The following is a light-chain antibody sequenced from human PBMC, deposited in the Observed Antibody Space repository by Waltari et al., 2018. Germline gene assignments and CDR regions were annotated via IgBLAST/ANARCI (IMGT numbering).Light chain of an antibody. V-gene: IGKV3-20*01. Sequence: EIVLTQYPCTLSLSPGERAPLSCRASQTFRSSYLAWYQQKPDQDPRLLIYGASTRAAGCPVRFSGSGSATDFTLTISRLEAEDFAVYYCQHYGTSPPLTFGGGTKVEIK. J-gene: IGKJ4*01. CDR3: QHYGTSPPLT. CDR1: QTFRSSY. CDR2: GAS.